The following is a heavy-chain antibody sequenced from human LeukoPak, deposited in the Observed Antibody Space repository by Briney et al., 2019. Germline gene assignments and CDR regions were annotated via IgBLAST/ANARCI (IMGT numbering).Heavy chain of an antibody. CDR3: ARSPLLRFLEWSTRRYYYGMDV. D-gene: IGHD3-3*01. CDR1: GFTFSSYS. Sequence: GGSLRLSCAASGFTFSSYSMSWVRQAPGKGLEWVSSISSSSSYIYYADSVKGRFTISRDNAKNSLYLQMNSLRAEDTAVYYCARSPLLRFLEWSTRRYYYGMDVWGQGTTVTVSS. CDR2: ISSSSSYI. V-gene: IGHV3-21*01. J-gene: IGHJ6*02.